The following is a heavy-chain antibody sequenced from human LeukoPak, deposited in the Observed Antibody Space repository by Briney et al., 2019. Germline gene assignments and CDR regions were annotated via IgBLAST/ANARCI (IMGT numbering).Heavy chain of an antibody. CDR3: ARVPLRFLEPFDY. D-gene: IGHD3-3*01. V-gene: IGHV4-34*01. CDR2: INHSGGA. Sequence: PSETLSLTCAVYGGSFIGYYWSWIRQPPGKGLEGIGEINHSGGANYNPSLKSRVTISADTSKSQFSLKLGSVTAADTAVYYCARVPLRFLEPFDYWGQGTLVTVSS. CDR1: GGSFIGYY. J-gene: IGHJ4*02.